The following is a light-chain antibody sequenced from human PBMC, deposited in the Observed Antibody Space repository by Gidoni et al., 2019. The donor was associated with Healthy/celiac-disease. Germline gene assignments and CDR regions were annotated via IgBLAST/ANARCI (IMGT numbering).Light chain of an antibody. CDR3: QQYNSYPWT. CDR2: KAS. V-gene: IGKV1-5*03. CDR1: QSISSW. Sequence: DIQRTQSPYTLSASVGDRVTITCRARQSISSWLAWYQQKPGKAPKLLIYKASSLASGVPSRFSGSGSGTEFTLTISSLQPDDFATYYCQQYNSYPWTFGQGTKVEIK. J-gene: IGKJ1*01.